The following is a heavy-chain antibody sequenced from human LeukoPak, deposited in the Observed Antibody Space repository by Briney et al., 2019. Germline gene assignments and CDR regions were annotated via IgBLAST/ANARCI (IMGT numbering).Heavy chain of an antibody. Sequence: PSETLSLTCTVSGGSISSDYWSWIRQPPGKGLEWIGEINHSGSTNYNPSLKSRVTISVDTSKNQFSLKLSSVTAADTAVYYCARGTAFDPWGQGTLVTVSS. J-gene: IGHJ5*02. V-gene: IGHV4-34*01. CDR2: INHSGST. CDR1: GGSISSDY. CDR3: ARGTAFDP.